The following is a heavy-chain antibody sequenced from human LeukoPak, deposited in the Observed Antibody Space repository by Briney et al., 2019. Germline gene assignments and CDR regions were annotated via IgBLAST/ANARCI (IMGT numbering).Heavy chain of an antibody. CDR2: INGDGSST. V-gene: IGHV3-74*01. CDR1: GFTFSSYW. Sequence: GGSLRLSCAASGFTFSSYWMHWVRQAPGKGLVWVSRINGDGSSTNYADPVKGRFTISRDNAKNSLYLQMNSLRAEDTAVYYCARDGPEDGFYFDYWGQGTLVTVSS. J-gene: IGHJ4*02. CDR3: ARDGPEDGFYFDY.